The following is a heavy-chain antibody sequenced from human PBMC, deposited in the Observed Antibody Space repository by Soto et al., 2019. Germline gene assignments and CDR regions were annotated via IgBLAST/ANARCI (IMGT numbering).Heavy chain of an antibody. CDR2: INPKSGGT. D-gene: IGHD2-8*01. CDR1: GYTFTDYH. V-gene: IGHV1-2*04. J-gene: IGHJ6*02. CDR3: ARGDSTDCSNGVCSFFYNHDMDV. Sequence: ASVKVSCKASGYTFTDYHIHWVRQAPGQGLEWLGRINPKSGGTSTAQKFQGWVTMTTDTSISTASMELTRLTSDDTAIYYCARGDSTDCSNGVCSFFYNHDMDVWGQGTTVTVSS.